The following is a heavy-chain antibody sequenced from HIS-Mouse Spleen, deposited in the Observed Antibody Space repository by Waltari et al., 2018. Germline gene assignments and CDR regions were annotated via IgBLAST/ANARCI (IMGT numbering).Heavy chain of an antibody. CDR1: GGSFSGYY. J-gene: IGHJ2*01. CDR3: ARVRTGDPSYWYFDL. Sequence: QVQLQQWCAGLLKPSETLPLPCAVYGGSFSGYYWSWTGPPPGKGLEWIGESNHSGSTNYNPSLKSRVTISVDTSKNQFSLKLSSVTAADTAVYYCARVRTGDPSYWYFDLWGRGTLVTVSS. V-gene: IGHV4-34*01. CDR2: SNHSGST. D-gene: IGHD7-27*01.